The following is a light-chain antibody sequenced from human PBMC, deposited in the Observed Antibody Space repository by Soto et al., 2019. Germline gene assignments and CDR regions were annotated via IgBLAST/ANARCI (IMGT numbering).Light chain of an antibody. CDR3: QQTYSTPIT. V-gene: IGKV1-39*01. CDR1: QTISNT. CDR2: ASS. J-gene: IGKJ5*01. Sequence: DIQMTQSPSSLSASVGDRVTITCRASQTISNTLNWYQQRPGKHPNLLIYASSTLQSAVIPRFSGGGSGTEFTLTISSRQPEDVATYYCQQTYSTPITFGQGTRLEIK.